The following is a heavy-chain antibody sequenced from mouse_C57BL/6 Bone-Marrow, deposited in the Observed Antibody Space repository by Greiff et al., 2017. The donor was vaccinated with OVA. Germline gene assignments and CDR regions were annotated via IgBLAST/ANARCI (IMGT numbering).Heavy chain of an antibody. Sequence: QVQLQQSGPELVKPGASVKISCKASGYSFTSYYIHWVKQRPGQGLEWIGWIYPGSGNTKYNEKFKGKATLTADTSSSTAYMQLSSLTSEDSAVYYCARVDGNLGDAMDYWGQGTSVTVSS. CDR2: IYPGSGNT. CDR3: ARVDGNLGDAMDY. V-gene: IGHV1-66*01. J-gene: IGHJ4*01. CDR1: GYSFTSYY. D-gene: IGHD2-1*01.